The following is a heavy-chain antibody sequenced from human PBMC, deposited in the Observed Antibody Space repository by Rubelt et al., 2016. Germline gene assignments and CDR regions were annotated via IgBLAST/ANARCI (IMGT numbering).Heavy chain of an antibody. CDR1: GFTFSTYW. J-gene: IGHJ6*02. CDR3: GRDMNV. CDR2: IKQDGGEK. V-gene: IGHV3-7*04. Sequence: EVQLVESGGGLVQPGGSLRLSCAASGFTFSTYWMSWVRQAPGKGLEWVANIKQDGGEKNYVASVKGRFTISRDNAKNSLYLQMSSLRAEDTAVYYCGRDMNVWGQGTTVTVSS.